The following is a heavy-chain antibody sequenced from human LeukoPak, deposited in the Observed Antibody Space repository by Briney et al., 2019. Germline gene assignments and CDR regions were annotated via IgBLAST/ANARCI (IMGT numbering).Heavy chain of an antibody. CDR3: ARALYSYGLPLDY. D-gene: IGHD5-18*01. CDR1: GGSFSGYY. J-gene: IGHJ4*02. Sequence: PSETLSLTCAVYGGSFSGYYWSWIRQPPGKGLEWIGEINHSGSTNYNPSLKSRVTISVDTSKNQFSLKLSSVTAADTAVYYCARALYSYGLPLDYWGQGTLVTVPS. CDR2: INHSGST. V-gene: IGHV4-34*01.